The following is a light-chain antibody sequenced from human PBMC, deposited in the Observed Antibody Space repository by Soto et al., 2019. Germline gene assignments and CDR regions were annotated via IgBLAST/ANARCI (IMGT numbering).Light chain of an antibody. J-gene: IGKJ5*01. CDR2: DGS. CDR3: QQRSDWPPIT. Sequence: EVVLTLSLYTLSLYPGDRATLSCRASQSVNCYLAWYQQKPGQAPRLLIYDGSNRATGIPARFSGSGSGTDFTLTISSLEPEDFAVYYCQQRSDWPPITFGQGTRLEI. CDR1: QSVNCY. V-gene: IGKV3-11*01.